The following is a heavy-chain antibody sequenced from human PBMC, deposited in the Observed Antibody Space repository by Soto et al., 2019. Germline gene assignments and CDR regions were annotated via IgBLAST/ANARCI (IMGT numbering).Heavy chain of an antibody. V-gene: IGHV2-5*02. CDR3: VQSRCGGDCLQSYSSHSYYGLDV. CDR2: IYWDDDK. D-gene: IGHD2-21*02. CDR1: GLSLSTTGVG. J-gene: IGHJ6*02. Sequence: QITLKESGPTLVKPTQTLTLTCTFSGLSLSTTGVGVGWIRQPPGKALEWLALIYWDDDKRYSPSLKSRLPIPKDTHKNQVVLTMTNMDPVDTATYYCVQSRCGGDCLQSYSSHSYYGLDVWGQGTTVTVSS.